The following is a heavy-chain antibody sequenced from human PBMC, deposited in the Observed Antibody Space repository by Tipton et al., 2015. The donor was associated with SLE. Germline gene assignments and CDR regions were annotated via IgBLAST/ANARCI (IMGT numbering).Heavy chain of an antibody. CDR1: GGSMTSYY. D-gene: IGHD2-15*01. Sequence: TLSLTCTVSGGSMTSYYWTWIRQPPGKGLEWIGYIHYTGSANYNPSLKSRVTISVDTSKNQFSLKLRSVTAADTAMYFCARHSSQDCSGASCYAYPVWGQGTPVTVSS. V-gene: IGHV4-59*08. J-gene: IGHJ4*02. CDR2: IHYTGSA. CDR3: ARHSSQDCSGASCYAYPV.